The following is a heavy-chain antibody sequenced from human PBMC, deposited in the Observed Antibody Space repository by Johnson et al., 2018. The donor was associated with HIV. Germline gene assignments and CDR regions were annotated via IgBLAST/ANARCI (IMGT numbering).Heavy chain of an antibody. V-gene: IGHV3-30*02. D-gene: IGHD4-17*01. CDR2: IRYDGTNK. Sequence: QVQLVESGGGVVQPGGSLRLSCAASGFTFSSYGMHWVRQAPGKGLEWVAFIRYDGTNKFYADSVKGRFTISRDNSKNTLYLQMNSLRAEDTAVYYCARGGYGEVFDIWGQGTMVTVSS. J-gene: IGHJ3*02. CDR1: GFTFSSYG. CDR3: ARGGYGEVFDI.